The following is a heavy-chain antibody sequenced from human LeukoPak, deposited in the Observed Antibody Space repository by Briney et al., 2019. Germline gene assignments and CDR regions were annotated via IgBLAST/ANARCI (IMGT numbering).Heavy chain of an antibody. Sequence: SETLSLTCTVSGGSIRSSGYYWGWIRQPPGKGLEWIGCIYHSGSTYYTPSLKSRVTISVDTSKNQFSLKLSSVTAADTAVYYCARGPLTFVGYGMDVWGQGTTVTVSS. J-gene: IGHJ6*02. D-gene: IGHD6-6*01. CDR2: IYHSGST. CDR3: ARGPLTFVGYGMDV. CDR1: GGSIRSSGYY. V-gene: IGHV4-39*07.